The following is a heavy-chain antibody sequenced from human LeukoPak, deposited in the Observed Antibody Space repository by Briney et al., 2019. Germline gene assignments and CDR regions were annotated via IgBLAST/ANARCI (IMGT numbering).Heavy chain of an antibody. D-gene: IGHD3-3*02. CDR1: GFSFSDYS. CDR2: IRSNTDTI. Sequence: GGSLRLSCSSSGFSFSDYSVNWVRQAPGKGLEWVSYIRSNTDTIYYAESVKGRFTVSRDNAKNSLYLQMNSLRAEDTAVYYCARDRWHYGSGSGFFDCWGQGTLVTVSS. J-gene: IGHJ4*02. CDR3: ARDRWHYGSGSGFFDC. V-gene: IGHV3-48*01.